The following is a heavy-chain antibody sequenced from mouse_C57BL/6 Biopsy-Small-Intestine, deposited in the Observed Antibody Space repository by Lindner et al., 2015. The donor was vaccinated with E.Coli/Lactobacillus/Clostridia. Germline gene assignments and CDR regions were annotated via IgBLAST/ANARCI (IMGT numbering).Heavy chain of an antibody. CDR1: GGTFSTYA. Sequence: SVKVSCKASGGTFSTYAINWVRQAPGQGLEWMGGIIPMYGTANYAQKFQGRVTITADESTSTAYMELSSLRSEDTAVYYCARGGGNYYGSGSYYKKDYWGQGTLVTVSS. V-gene: IGHV1-69*02. D-gene: IGHD1-1*02. CDR3: ARGGGNYYGSGSYYKKDY. J-gene: IGHJ4*01. CDR2: IIPMYGTA.